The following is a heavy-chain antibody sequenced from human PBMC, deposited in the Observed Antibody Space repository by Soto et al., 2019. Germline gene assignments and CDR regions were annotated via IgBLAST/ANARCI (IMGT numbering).Heavy chain of an antibody. V-gene: IGHV4-31*03. D-gene: IGHD5-12*01. CDR1: GGSISSGGYY. Sequence: QVQLQESGPGLVKPSQTLSLTCTVSGGSISSGGYYWSWIRQHPGKGLEWIGYIYYSGSTYYNPSPQSRATISADTSKNQFALKLSSVTAADTAVYYCARGGGVATIDYWGQGTLVTVSS. CDR3: ARGGGVATIDY. CDR2: IYYSGST. J-gene: IGHJ4*02.